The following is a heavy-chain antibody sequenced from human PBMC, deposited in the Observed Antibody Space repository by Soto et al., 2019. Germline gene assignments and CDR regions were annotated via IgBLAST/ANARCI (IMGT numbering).Heavy chain of an antibody. V-gene: IGHV4-34*01. Sequence: QVQLQQWGAGLLKPSETLSLSCAVYGGSFSGYFWSWIRQPPGKGLEWIGEINDSGSIIYNPSLKSRVTILVDTSKNQFSLNVSPVTAADTAVYYCARFVRVTNKLRGTPRHYWGQGTLVTVSS. CDR3: ARFVRVTNKLRGTPRHY. CDR2: INDSGSI. J-gene: IGHJ4*02. D-gene: IGHD3-10*01. CDR1: GGSFSGYF.